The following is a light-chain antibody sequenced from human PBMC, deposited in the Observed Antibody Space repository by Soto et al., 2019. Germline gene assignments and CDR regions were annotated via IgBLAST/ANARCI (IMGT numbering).Light chain of an antibody. V-gene: IGKV1-39*01. CDR2: AAS. CDR1: QSIRSD. CDR3: QQTSRIPIT. Sequence: DLRVTQSPSSLSASVGDRVTITCRASQSIRSDLNWYNQKPGKAPKLLIYAASNLQSGVPSRFSGSGSGTDFTLTISSLQPEDFATDYCQQTSRIPITFGQGTRLDIK. J-gene: IGKJ5*01.